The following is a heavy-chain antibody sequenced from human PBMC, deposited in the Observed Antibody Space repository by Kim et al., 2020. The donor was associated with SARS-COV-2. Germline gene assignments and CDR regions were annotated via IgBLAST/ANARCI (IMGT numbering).Heavy chain of an antibody. D-gene: IGHD6-19*01. Sequence: SETLSLTCTVSGGSISSYYWSWIRQPPGKGLEWIGYIYYSGSTNYNPSLKSRVTISVDTSKNQFSLKLSSVTAADTAVYYCARQRIALDWYFDLWGRGTL. J-gene: IGHJ2*01. V-gene: IGHV4-59*08. CDR2: IYYSGST. CDR1: GGSISSYY. CDR3: ARQRIALDWYFDL.